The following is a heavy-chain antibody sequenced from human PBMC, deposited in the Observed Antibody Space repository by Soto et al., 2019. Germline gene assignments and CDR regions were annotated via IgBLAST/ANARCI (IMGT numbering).Heavy chain of an antibody. D-gene: IGHD2-21*01. Sequence: EVQLVESGGGLVQPGGSLRLSCAASAFTFSNYWMNWVRQAPGKGPVWVSRINSDGSITGYADSVKGRFTISRDNAKNTLYLQMNSLSAEDTAVYYCARMDQIAYYYGMDVRGQWTTVTVSS. V-gene: IGHV3-74*01. CDR2: INSDGSIT. CDR3: ARMDQIAYYYGMDV. CDR1: AFTFSNYW. J-gene: IGHJ6*02.